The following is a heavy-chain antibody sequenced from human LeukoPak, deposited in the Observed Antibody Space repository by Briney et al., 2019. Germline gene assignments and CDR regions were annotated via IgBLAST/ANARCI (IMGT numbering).Heavy chain of an antibody. CDR3: ARDRTRSSSRYPKFDY. CDR2: INHSGST. D-gene: IGHD6-13*01. V-gene: IGHV4-34*01. J-gene: IGHJ4*02. Sequence: PSETLSLTCAVYGGSFSGYYWSWIRQPPGKGLEWIGEINHSGSTNYNPSLKSRVTISVDTSKNQFSLKLSSVTAADTAVYYCARDRTRSSSRYPKFDYWGQGTLVTVSS. CDR1: GGSFSGYY.